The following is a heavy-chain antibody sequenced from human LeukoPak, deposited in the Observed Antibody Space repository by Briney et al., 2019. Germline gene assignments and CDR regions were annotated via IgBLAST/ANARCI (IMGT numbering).Heavy chain of an antibody. CDR1: GLTFSSYS. CDR2: ISSSSSTI. V-gene: IGHV3-48*02. CDR3: ARDRFGVLDESGYYYYYGMDV. Sequence: GGSLRLSCAASGLTFSSYSMNWVRQAPGKGLEWVSYISSSSSTIYYADSVKGRFTISRDNAKNSLYLQMNSLRDEDTAAYYCARDRFGVLDESGYYYYYGMDVWGQGTTVTVSS. J-gene: IGHJ6*02. D-gene: IGHD3/OR15-3a*01.